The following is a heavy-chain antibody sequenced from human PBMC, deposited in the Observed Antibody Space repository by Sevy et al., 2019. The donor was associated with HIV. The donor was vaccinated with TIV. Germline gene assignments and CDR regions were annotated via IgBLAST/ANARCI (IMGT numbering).Heavy chain of an antibody. V-gene: IGHV3-7*02. CDR2: INPDGSKI. D-gene: IGHD2-15*01. CDR3: VRAIQLAASY. CDR1: AINIRDYW. J-gene: IGHJ4*02. Sequence: GGSLRLSCEASAINIRDYWMNWVRQAPGKGLEWAANINPDGSKIYYADSVKGRFPISRDYAKNSVFLQMTSLRAEDTAVYYCVRAIQLAASYWGQGMLVTVSS.